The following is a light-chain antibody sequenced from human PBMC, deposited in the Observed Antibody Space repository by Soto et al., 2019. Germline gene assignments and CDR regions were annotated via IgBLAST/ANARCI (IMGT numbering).Light chain of an antibody. CDR1: QSISGY. Sequence: EIVLTQSPATLSLSPGERATLSCRASQSISGYLAWYQQKPGQAPRLLIYDASNRATGIPARFSGSGSGTDFTLTISSLEPEDFAVYYCQQRTNWSWTFGQGTKVEIK. CDR3: QQRTNWSWT. J-gene: IGKJ1*01. V-gene: IGKV3-11*01. CDR2: DAS.